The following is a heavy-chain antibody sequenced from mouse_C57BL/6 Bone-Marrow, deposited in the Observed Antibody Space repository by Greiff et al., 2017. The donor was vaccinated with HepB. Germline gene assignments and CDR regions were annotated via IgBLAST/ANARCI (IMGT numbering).Heavy chain of an antibody. J-gene: IGHJ1*03. CDR2: IYPGDGDT. CDR3: TRLRSGYFDV. Sequence: QVQLKESGAELVKPGASVKISCKASGYAFSSYWMNWVKQRPGKGLEWIGQIYPGDGDTNYNGKFKGKATLTADKSSSTAYMELRSLTSEDSAVYYCTRLRSGYFDVWGTGTTVTVSS. CDR1: GYAFSSYW. D-gene: IGHD1-1*01. V-gene: IGHV1-80*01.